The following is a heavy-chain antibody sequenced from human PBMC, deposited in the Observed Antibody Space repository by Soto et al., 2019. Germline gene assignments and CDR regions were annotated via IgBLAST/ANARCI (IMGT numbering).Heavy chain of an antibody. CDR3: SIVMAYGMDV. J-gene: IGHJ6*02. CDR1: GGTFSNYA. CDR2: IIPVYGTP. Sequence: QVQLEQSGAEVKKPGSSLKVSCKATGGTFSNYAISWVRQAPGQGLEWMAGIIPVYGTPNYAQRFQDRVTIIADESTTTAYMEVHSLRSEDTAIYYCSIVMAYGMDVWGPGTTVIVSS. V-gene: IGHV1-69*01. D-gene: IGHD2-15*01.